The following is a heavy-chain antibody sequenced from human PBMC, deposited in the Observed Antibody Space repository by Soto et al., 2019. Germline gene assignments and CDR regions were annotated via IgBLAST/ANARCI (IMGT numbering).Heavy chain of an antibody. CDR2: IHHSGPT. Sequence: QVQLQESGPGLVKPSQTLSLTCSVSGGSIGSGAYYWSWIRQFPGKGLEWIGYIHHSGPTIYNAALKSRLAMSLDTSKNQFSLKLSSVTAADTALYYCARSNYADGYYYGMDVWGQGTTVSVS. CDR3: ARSNYADGYYYGMDV. CDR1: GGSIGSGAYY. D-gene: IGHD4-4*01. V-gene: IGHV4-31*03. J-gene: IGHJ6*02.